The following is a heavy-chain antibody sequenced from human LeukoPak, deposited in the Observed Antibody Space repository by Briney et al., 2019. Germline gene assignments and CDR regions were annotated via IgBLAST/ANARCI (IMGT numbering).Heavy chain of an antibody. CDR2: IQQDGSDK. J-gene: IGHJ4*02. V-gene: IGHV3-7*04. CDR1: GFTFRSYW. Sequence: PGGSLRLSCAASGFTFRSYWMSWVRQAPGKGLAWVANIQQDGSDKYYVDSVRGRFTISRDNAKNSLYLQMNSLRAEDTAVYYCARALAVAGTPCDYWGQGTLVTVSS. D-gene: IGHD6-19*01. CDR3: ARALAVAGTPCDY.